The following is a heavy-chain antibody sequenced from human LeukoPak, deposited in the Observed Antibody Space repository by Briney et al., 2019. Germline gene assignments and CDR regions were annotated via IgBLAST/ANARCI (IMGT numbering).Heavy chain of an antibody. CDR3: ARTPTRGSFDY. CDR2: IYYSGST. D-gene: IGHD2-15*01. CDR1: GGSISSYY. V-gene: IGHV4-59*01. J-gene: IGHJ4*02. Sequence: PSETLSLTCTVSGGSISSYYWSWLRQPPGKGLEWIAYIYYSGSTKYNPSLKSRVTISVDTSKNQFSLKLSSVTAADTAVYYCARTPTRGSFDYWGQGTLVTVSS.